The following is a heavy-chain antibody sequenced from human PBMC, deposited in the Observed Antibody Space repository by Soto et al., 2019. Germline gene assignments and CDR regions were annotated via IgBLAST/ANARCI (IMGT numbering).Heavy chain of an antibody. CDR1: GFTFNNHA. V-gene: IGHV3-23*01. J-gene: IGHJ4*02. CDR2: VIGSGTET. Sequence: EVQLLESGGDIVQPGGSLRLSCAASGFTFNNHAMSWVRQAQGKGLEWLSSVIGSGTETYYAGSVKGRFAISRDNSKNTLYLQMNSLSADDSAIYYCARAGSSRRFAFGYWGQGTLVTVSS. CDR3: ARAGSSRRFAFGY. D-gene: IGHD6-13*01.